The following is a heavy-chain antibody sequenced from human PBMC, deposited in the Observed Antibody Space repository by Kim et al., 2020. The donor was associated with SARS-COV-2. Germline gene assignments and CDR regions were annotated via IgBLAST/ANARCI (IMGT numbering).Heavy chain of an antibody. J-gene: IGHJ5*02. CDR1: GGSLSGPF. CDR3: ARRERFSYDL. V-gene: IGHV4-34*01. D-gene: IGHD3-3*01. CDR2: INHRGNN. Sequence: SETLSLTCDVDGGSLSGPFWSALRQRPGKGLEFIGEINHRGNNYYSPSPKSRVAVFLDTSKNRFSLQMESVTAADSGVYYCARRERFSYDLWGQGTLVTVS.